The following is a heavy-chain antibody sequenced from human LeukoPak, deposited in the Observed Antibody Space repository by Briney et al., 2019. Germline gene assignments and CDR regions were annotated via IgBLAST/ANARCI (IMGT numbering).Heavy chain of an antibody. CDR2: INWNGGST. D-gene: IGHD5-18*01. V-gene: IGHV3-20*04. J-gene: IGHJ4*02. CDR3: ARDPPGGYSYGYFAYFDY. Sequence: GGSLRLSCAASGFNFDDYDMSWVRHAPGKGLEWVSGINWNGGSTGYADSVKGRFTISRDNAKNSLYLQMNSLRAEDTALYYCARDPPGGYSYGYFAYFDYWGQGTLVTVSS. CDR1: GFNFDDYD.